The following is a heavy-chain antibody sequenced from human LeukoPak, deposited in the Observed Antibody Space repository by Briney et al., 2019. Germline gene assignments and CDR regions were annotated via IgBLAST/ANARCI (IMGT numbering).Heavy chain of an antibody. D-gene: IGHD3-9*01. CDR3: ASLDSYYDILTSYYTFNDY. CDR1: GGSISSSSYY. Sequence: PSETLSLTCTVSGGSISSSSYYWGWIRQPPGKGLEWIGSIYYSGSTYYNPSLKSRVTISVDTSKNQFSLKLSSVTAADTAVYYCASLDSYYDILTSYYTFNDYWGQGTLVTVSS. CDR2: IYYSGST. J-gene: IGHJ4*02. V-gene: IGHV4-39*01.